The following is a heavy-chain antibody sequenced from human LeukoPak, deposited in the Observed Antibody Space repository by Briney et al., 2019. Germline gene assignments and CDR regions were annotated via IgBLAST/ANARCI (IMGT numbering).Heavy chain of an antibody. D-gene: IGHD3-16*01. CDR2: IYYSGST. CDR3: VRHRGLTMYDAFDI. V-gene: IGHV4-59*08. Sequence: PSETLSLTCTVSGGSISSYYWSWIRQPPGKGLEWIGYIYYSGSTNYNPSLKSRVTISVDTSKNQFSLKLSSVTAADTAVYYCVRHRGLTMYDAFDIWGQGTMVTVSS. J-gene: IGHJ3*02. CDR1: GGSISSYY.